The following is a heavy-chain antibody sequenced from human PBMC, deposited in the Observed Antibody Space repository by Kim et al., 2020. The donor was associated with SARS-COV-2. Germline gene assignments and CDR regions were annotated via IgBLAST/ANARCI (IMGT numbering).Heavy chain of an antibody. D-gene: IGHD5-18*01. CDR3: ARAGAAMVSSGPKPKAYYWYFDL. Sequence: SETLSLTCTVSGGSISSYYWSWIRQPPGKGLEWIGYIYYSGSTNYNPSLKSRVTISVDTSKNQFSLKLSSVTAADTAVYYCARAGAAMVSSGPKPKAYYWYFDLWGRGTLVTVSS. CDR2: IYYSGST. V-gene: IGHV4-59*01. CDR1: GGSISSYY. J-gene: IGHJ2*01.